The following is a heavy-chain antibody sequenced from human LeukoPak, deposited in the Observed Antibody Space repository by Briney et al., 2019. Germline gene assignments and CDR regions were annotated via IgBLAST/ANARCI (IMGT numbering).Heavy chain of an antibody. J-gene: IGHJ5*02. Sequence: PSETLSLTCTVSGGSINNYYWSWIRQPPGKGLEWIGYIIYSGSTYYNPSLKSRVTISVDTSKNQFSLKLSSVAAADTAVYYCARSSIVVVAATYWFDPWGQGTLVTVSS. CDR3: ARSSIVVVAATYWFDP. CDR2: IIYSGST. V-gene: IGHV4-59*08. D-gene: IGHD2-15*01. CDR1: GGSINNYY.